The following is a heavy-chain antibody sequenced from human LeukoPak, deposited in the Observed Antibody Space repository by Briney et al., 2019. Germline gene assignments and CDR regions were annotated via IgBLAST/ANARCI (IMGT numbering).Heavy chain of an antibody. Sequence: SETLSLTCTVSDGSFSSSSYYWGWIRQPPGKGLEWIGSIFYTGSTYYNPSLKSRVTISVDTSKNQFSLKLSSVTAAGTAVYYCARHEYSYGYAVAPFDYWGQGTLVTVSS. CDR1: DGSFSSSSYY. CDR2: IFYTGST. CDR3: ARHEYSYGYAVAPFDY. J-gene: IGHJ4*02. V-gene: IGHV4-39*01. D-gene: IGHD5-18*01.